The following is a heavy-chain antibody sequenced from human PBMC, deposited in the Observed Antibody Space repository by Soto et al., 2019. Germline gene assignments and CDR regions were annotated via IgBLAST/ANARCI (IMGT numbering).Heavy chain of an antibody. V-gene: IGHV4-39*01. CDR3: ARHFPRIAARPRYFDY. CDR2: IYYSGST. Sequence: SETLSLTCTVSGGSISSSSYYWGWIRQPPGKGLEWIGSIYYSGSTYYNPSLKSRVTISVDTSKNQFSLKLSSVTAADTAVYYCARHFPRIAARPRYFDYWGQGTLVTVSS. CDR1: GGSISSSSYY. D-gene: IGHD6-6*01. J-gene: IGHJ4*02.